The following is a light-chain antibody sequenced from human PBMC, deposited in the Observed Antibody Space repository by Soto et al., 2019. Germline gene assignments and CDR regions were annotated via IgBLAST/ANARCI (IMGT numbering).Light chain of an antibody. CDR2: DAS. Sequence: DIQMTQSPSTLSAYVGDRVNITCRASQSISSWLAWYQQKPGKAPKFLIYDASSLESGVPLRFSGSGSGTEFNLTISSLQPDDFATYYCQQYNSYPYTFGQGTKLEIK. CDR1: QSISSW. CDR3: QQYNSYPYT. V-gene: IGKV1-5*01. J-gene: IGKJ2*01.